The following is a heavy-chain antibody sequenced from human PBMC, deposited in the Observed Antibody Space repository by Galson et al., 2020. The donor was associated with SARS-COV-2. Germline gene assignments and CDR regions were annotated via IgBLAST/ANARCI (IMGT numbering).Heavy chain of an antibody. D-gene: IGHD3-22*01. CDR1: GGSFSGYS. CDR2: INLSGRT. CDR3: ARGFDGLYDSSGFFGLGVFFYYGLDV. Sequence: SQTLSLTCAVFGGSFSGYSWTWIRQPPGKGLEWIGEINLSGRTRYNPSLKSRVSMPVDTSKNQFSLRLSSVTAADTAVYYFARGFDGLYDSSGFFGLGVFFYYGLDVLGQGTTVSVSS. J-gene: IGHJ6*02. V-gene: IGHV4-34*01.